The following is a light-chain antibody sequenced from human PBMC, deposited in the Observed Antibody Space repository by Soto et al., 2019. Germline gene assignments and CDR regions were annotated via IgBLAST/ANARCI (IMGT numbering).Light chain of an antibody. CDR1: QSVSSSY. Sequence: EIVLTQSPGTLSLSPGERATLSCRASQSVSSSYLAWYQQKPGQAPRLLIYGASSRATGIPDRFSGSGSGTDFYLTISRLGPEEFAVYYCQQYGSSSWTFGQGTKVEIK. J-gene: IGKJ1*01. V-gene: IGKV3-20*01. CDR3: QQYGSSSWT. CDR2: GAS.